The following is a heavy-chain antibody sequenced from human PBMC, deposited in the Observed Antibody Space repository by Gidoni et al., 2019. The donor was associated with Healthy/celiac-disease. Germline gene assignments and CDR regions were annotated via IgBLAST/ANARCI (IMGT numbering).Heavy chain of an antibody. V-gene: IGHV3-21*01. Sequence: EVQLVESGGGLVKPGGSLRLSCAASGFTFSSYSMNWVRQAPGKGLEWVSSISSSSSYIYYADSVKGRFTISRDNAKNSLYLQMNSLRAEDTAVYYCARDPGIAVAGTPLDFDYWGQGTLVTVSS. CDR2: ISSSSSYI. CDR3: ARDPGIAVAGTPLDFDY. D-gene: IGHD6-19*01. J-gene: IGHJ4*02. CDR1: GFTFSSYS.